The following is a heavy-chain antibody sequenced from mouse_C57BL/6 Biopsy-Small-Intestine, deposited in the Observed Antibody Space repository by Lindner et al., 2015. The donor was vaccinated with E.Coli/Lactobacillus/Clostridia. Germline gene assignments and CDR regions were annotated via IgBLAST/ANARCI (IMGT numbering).Heavy chain of an antibody. D-gene: IGHD1-1*02. Sequence: SVKVSCKSSGYTFTAYYTHWVRQAPGQGLEWMGWINPNSGDTNYVQTFQGRVTMTRDTSISTVYMELSSLRSDDTAVYYCARDPGTHRRDCSGGTCYSSAFDIWGQGTMLTVSP. V-gene: IGHV1-64*01. CDR2: INPNSGDT. J-gene: IGHJ3*01. CDR1: GYTFTAYY. CDR3: ARDPGTHRRDCSGGTCYSSAFDI.